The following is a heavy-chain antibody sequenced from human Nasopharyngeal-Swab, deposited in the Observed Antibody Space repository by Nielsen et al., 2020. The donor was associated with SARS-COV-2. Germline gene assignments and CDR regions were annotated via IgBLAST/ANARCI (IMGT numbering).Heavy chain of an antibody. CDR2: IYYSGGT. D-gene: IGHD3-22*01. CDR3: ARGVRGIVVVKDWFDP. V-gene: IGHV4-30-4*01. J-gene: IGHJ5*02. Sequence: CQAPGKGLEWIGYIYYSGGTYYNPSLKSRVTISVDTSKNQFSLKLSSVTAADTAVYYCARGVRGIVVVKDWFDPWGQGTLVTVSS.